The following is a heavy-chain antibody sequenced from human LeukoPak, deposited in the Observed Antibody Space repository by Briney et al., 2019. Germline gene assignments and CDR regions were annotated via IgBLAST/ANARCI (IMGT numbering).Heavy chain of an antibody. CDR1: GGSISSYY. Sequence: SETLSLTCTISGGSISSYYWSWIRQPPGKGLEWIGEINHSGSTNYNPSLKSRVTISVDTSKNQFSLKLSSVTAADTAVYYCARVIFGKFDYWGQGTLVTVSS. CDR2: INHSGST. J-gene: IGHJ4*02. CDR3: ARVIFGKFDY. D-gene: IGHD3-3*01. V-gene: IGHV4-34*01.